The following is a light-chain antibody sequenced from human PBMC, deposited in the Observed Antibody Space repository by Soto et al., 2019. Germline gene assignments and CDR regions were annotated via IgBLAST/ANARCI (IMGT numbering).Light chain of an antibody. Sequence: SALTQPASVSGSPGQSTTISCTGTSSDVGGYNYVSWYQQHPGKAPKLMIYDVSNRPSGVSNRFSGSKSGNTASLTISGLQAEDEADYYCSSYTSSSTPYVFGTGTKVT. CDR3: SSYTSSSTPYV. J-gene: IGLJ1*01. CDR1: SSDVGGYNY. V-gene: IGLV2-14*01. CDR2: DVS.